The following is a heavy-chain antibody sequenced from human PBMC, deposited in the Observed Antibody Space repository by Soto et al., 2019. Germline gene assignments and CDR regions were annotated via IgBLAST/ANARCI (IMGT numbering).Heavy chain of an antibody. CDR1: GYTFTSYA. CDR2: INAGNGNT. CDR3: ARDLLWFGELLYAYYYYGMDV. Sequence: QVQLVQSGAEVKKPGASVKVSCKASGYTFTSYAMHWVRQAPGQRLEWMGWINAGNGNTKYSQKFQGRVTITRDTPASTAYMELSSLRSEDTAVYYCARDLLWFGELLYAYYYYGMDVWGQGTTVTVSS. J-gene: IGHJ6*02. V-gene: IGHV1-3*01. D-gene: IGHD3-10*01.